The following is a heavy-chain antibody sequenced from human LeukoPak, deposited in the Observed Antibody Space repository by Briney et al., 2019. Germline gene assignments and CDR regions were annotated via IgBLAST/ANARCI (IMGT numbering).Heavy chain of an antibody. D-gene: IGHD3-10*01. CDR2: ISYDGSK. CDR1: EFTFRASG. CDR3: AKDRLWFGELLYGMDV. V-gene: IGHV3-30*18. J-gene: IGHJ6*02. Sequence: PGGPLRLSFAAPEFTFRASGMHGVPQAPGKGRRGWAVISYDGSKYYTAPVKGRFTISRDNSKNTLYLQMNSLRAEDTAVYYCAKDRLWFGELLYGMDVWGQGTTVTVSS.